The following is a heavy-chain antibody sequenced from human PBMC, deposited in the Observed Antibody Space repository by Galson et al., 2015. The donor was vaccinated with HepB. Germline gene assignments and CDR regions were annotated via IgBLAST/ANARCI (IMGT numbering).Heavy chain of an antibody. CDR2: ISSSSSTI. V-gene: IGHV3-48*02. CDR3: ARDYSQQRGSHGGDAFDI. D-gene: IGHD1/OR15-1a*01. Sequence: SLRLSCAASGFTFSSYSMNWVRQAPGKGLEWVSYISSSSSTIYYADSVKGRFTISRDNAKNSLYLQMNSLRDEDTAVYYCARDYSQQRGSHGGDAFDIWGQGTMVTVSS. J-gene: IGHJ3*02. CDR1: GFTFSSYS.